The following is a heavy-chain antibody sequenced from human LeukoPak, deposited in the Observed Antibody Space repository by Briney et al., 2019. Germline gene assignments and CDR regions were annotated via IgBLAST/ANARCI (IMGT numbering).Heavy chain of an antibody. CDR2: ISAYNGNT. CDR3: ANLLGYCSSTSCWNWFDP. CDR1: GYTFTSYG. J-gene: IGHJ5*02. V-gene: IGHV1-18*01. Sequence: ASVKVSCKASGYTFTSYGISWVRQAPGQGLEWMGWISAYNGNTNYAQKLQGRVTMTTDTSTSTAYMELRSLRSDDTAVYYCANLLGYCSSTSCWNWFDPWGQGTLVTVSS. D-gene: IGHD2-2*01.